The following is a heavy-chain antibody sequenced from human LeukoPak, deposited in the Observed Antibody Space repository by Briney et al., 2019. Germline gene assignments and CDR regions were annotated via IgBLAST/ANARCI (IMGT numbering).Heavy chain of an antibody. CDR2: MNPNSGNT. V-gene: IGHV1-8*03. Sequence: ASVKVSCKASGYTFTVHYIHWMRQAPGQGLEWMGWMNPNSGNTGYAQKFQGGVTITRNTSISTAYMELSSLRSEDTAVYYCARKGLLYYMDVWGKGTTVTVSS. CDR1: GYTFTVHY. J-gene: IGHJ6*03. D-gene: IGHD1-26*01. CDR3: ARKGLLYYMDV.